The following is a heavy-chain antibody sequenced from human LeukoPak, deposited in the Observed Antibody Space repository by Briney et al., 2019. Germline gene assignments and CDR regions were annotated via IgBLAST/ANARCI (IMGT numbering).Heavy chain of an antibody. CDR1: GYTFTSYG. CDR2: ISAYNGNT. V-gene: IGHV1-18*01. J-gene: IGHJ5*02. Sequence: ASVKVSCKASGYTFTSYGISWVRQAPGQGLEWMGWISAYNGNTNYAQKLQGRVTMTTDTSTSTAYMELRSLRSDDTAVYYCARDPHYGDYVLVRWFDPWGQGTLVTVSS. D-gene: IGHD4-17*01. CDR3: ARDPHYGDYVLVRWFDP.